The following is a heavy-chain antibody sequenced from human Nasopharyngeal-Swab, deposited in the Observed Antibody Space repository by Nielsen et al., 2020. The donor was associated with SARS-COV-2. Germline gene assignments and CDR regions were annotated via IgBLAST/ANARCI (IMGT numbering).Heavy chain of an antibody. CDR1: GFTFSSYS. Sequence: GESLKISCAASGFTFSSYSMNWVRQAPGKGLEWVSSISSSSSYIYYADSVKGRFTISRDNAKNSLYLQMNSLRAEDTAVYYCAREMPPGRELDYWGQGILVTVSS. CDR2: ISSSSSYI. CDR3: AREMPPGRELDY. V-gene: IGHV3-21*01. D-gene: IGHD1-1*01. J-gene: IGHJ4*02.